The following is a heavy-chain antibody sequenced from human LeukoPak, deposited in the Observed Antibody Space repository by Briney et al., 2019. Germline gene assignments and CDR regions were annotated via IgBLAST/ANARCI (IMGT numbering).Heavy chain of an antibody. J-gene: IGHJ4*02. D-gene: IGHD5-12*01. Sequence: GASVKVSCKASGYTFTGYYMHWVRQAPGQGLEWMGWINPNSGGTNYAQKFQGRVTMTRDTSISTAYMELSRLRSDDTAVYYCARLRGYSGQGPFDYWGQGTLVTVSS. CDR3: ARLRGYSGQGPFDY. V-gene: IGHV1-2*02. CDR1: GYTFTGYY. CDR2: INPNSGGT.